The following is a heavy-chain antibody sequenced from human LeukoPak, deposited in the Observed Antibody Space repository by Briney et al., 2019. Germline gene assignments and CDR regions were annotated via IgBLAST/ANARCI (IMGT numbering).Heavy chain of an antibody. V-gene: IGHV3-30*02. D-gene: IGHD3-10*01. CDR1: TFTFSSYG. Sequence: GGSLRLSCAASTFTFSSYGMHWVRQAPGKGLEWVAFIRYDGSNKYYADSVKGRFTISRDNSKNTLYLQMNSLRAEDTAVYYCAKPETMVRGVHVYYYYYMDVWGKGTTVTISS. J-gene: IGHJ6*03. CDR3: AKPETMVRGVHVYYYYYMDV. CDR2: IRYDGSNK.